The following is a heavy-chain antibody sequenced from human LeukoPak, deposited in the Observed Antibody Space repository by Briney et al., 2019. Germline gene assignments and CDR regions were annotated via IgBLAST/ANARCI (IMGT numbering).Heavy chain of an antibody. Sequence: PGGSLRLSCAASGFTFSGSAMHWVRQASGKGLEWVGRIRSKANSYATAYAASVKGRFTISRDDSKNTACLQMNSLKTEDTAVYYCTRLGGATIFDYWGQGTLVTVSS. CDR1: GFTFSGSA. CDR3: TRLGGATIFDY. CDR2: IRSKANSYAT. D-gene: IGHD3-16*01. V-gene: IGHV3-73*01. J-gene: IGHJ4*02.